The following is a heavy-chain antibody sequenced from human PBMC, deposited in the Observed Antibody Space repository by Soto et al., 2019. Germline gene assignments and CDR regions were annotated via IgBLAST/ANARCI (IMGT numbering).Heavy chain of an antibody. Sequence: EVQLVESGGGLVKPGGSLRLSCAASGFTFSSYSMNWVRQAPGKGLEWVSSISSSSSYLYYADSVKGRFTISRDNAKNSLYLQMNSLRAEDTAVYYCAREQPGYSYGYGLGYWGQGTLVTVSS. CDR2: ISSSSSYL. J-gene: IGHJ4*02. D-gene: IGHD5-18*01. CDR1: GFTFSSYS. V-gene: IGHV3-21*01. CDR3: AREQPGYSYGYGLGY.